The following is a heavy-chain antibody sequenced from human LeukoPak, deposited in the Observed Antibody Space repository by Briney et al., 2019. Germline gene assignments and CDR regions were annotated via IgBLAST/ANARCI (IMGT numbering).Heavy chain of an antibody. D-gene: IGHD5-18*01. CDR3: AKDRYSYEPRRNYFDY. J-gene: IGHJ4*02. Sequence: GRSLRLSCAASGFTFSSYGMHWVRQAPGKGLEWVAVISYDGSNKYYADSVKGRFTISRDNSKNTLYLQMNSLRAEDTAVYYCAKDRYSYEPRRNYFDYWGQGTLVTVSS. CDR1: GFTFSSYG. V-gene: IGHV3-30*18. CDR2: ISYDGSNK.